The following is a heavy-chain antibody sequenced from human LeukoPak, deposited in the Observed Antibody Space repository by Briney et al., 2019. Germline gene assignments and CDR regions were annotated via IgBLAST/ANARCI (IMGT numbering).Heavy chain of an antibody. CDR2: IKHNGGEK. CDR1: VCTFSDYF. Sequence: GGSLRLSCVASVCTFSDYFMSWVRQAPWKGLEWLASIKHNGGEKYYVDSVKGRFTISRDNAKNSLYLQMNSLRAEDTAVYYCARTRGGRYFEISDFDYWGQGTLVTVSS. V-gene: IGHV3-7*01. D-gene: IGHD3-9*01. J-gene: IGHJ4*02. CDR3: ARTRGGRYFEISDFDY.